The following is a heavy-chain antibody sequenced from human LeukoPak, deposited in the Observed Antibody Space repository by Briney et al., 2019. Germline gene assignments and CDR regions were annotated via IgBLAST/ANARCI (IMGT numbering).Heavy chain of an antibody. J-gene: IGHJ5*02. CDR2: INWNGGST. V-gene: IGHV3-20*04. Sequence: GSLKLSCAASGFTFGGYCLSLVRQTPGKGLELVSGINWNGGSTGYADSVKGRFTISRDNAKNSLYLQMNSLRAEDTALYYCARAKVVRGAPWFDPWGQGTLVTVSS. D-gene: IGHD3-10*01. CDR3: ARAKVVRGAPWFDP. CDR1: GFTFGGYC.